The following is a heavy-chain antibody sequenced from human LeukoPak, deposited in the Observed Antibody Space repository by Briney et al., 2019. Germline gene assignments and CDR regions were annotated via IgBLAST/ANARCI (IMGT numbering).Heavy chain of an antibody. CDR1: GFTFSSYS. V-gene: IGHV3-48*01. J-gene: IGHJ4*02. CDR3: ARTYYDFWSGYYSHEGNPFDY. Sequence: GGSLRLSCAASGFTFSSYSMMWVRQAPGKGLEWVSYISSSSTTIHYADSVKGRFTISRDNAKNSVYLQMNSLRAEDTAVYYCARTYYDFWSGYYSHEGNPFDYWGQGTLVTVSS. D-gene: IGHD3-3*01. CDR2: ISSSSTTI.